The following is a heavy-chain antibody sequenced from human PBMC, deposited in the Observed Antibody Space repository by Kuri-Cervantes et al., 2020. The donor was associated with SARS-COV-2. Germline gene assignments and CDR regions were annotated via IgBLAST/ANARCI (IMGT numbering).Heavy chain of an antibody. J-gene: IGHJ4*02. CDR2: VYYSGRT. D-gene: IGHD3-16*01. CDR1: GGSIRGSSYY. CDR3: ARVLRTASFDF. Sequence: GSLRLSCTVSGGSIRGSSYYWGWFRQSPGKRLQWIGNVYYSGRTYYDPSLKSRVTISVDTSRNQFSLRLSSLTAADTAVYYCARVLRTASFDFWGQGTLVTVSS. V-gene: IGHV4-39*01.